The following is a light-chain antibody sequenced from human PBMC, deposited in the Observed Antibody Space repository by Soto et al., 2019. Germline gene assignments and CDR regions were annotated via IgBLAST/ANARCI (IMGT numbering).Light chain of an antibody. V-gene: IGLV2-8*01. CDR1: SSDFGGYNY. CDR2: EVT. Sequence: QSALTQPPSASGSPGQSVTISCTGTSSDFGGYNYVSWYQQEPGKAPKLMIYEVTKRPSGVPDRFSGSKSGNTASLTVSGLQAEDEADYYCSSHTGSSNFYVFGTGTKVTVL. J-gene: IGLJ1*01. CDR3: SSHTGSSNFYV.